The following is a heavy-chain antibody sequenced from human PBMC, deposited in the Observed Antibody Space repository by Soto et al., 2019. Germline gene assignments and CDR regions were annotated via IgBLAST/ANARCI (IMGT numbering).Heavy chain of an antibody. V-gene: IGHV2-5*02. CDR3: AHRLLDPVVDWFDP. Sequence: SGPTLVKPTQTLTLTCTFSGFSLSTSGVGVGWIRQPPGKALEWLALIYWDDDKRYSPSLKSRLTITKDTSKNQVVLTMTNMDPVDTATYYCAHRLLDPVVDWFDPWGQGTLVTVSS. CDR1: GFSLSTSGVG. J-gene: IGHJ5*02. CDR2: IYWDDDK. D-gene: IGHD2-21*01.